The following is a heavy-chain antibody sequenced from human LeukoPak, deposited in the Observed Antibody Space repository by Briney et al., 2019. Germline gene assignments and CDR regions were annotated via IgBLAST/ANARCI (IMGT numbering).Heavy chain of an antibody. CDR3: TTYTVGPTTSHFAN. J-gene: IGHJ4*02. D-gene: IGHD1-26*01. CDR2: ISGSGGST. V-gene: IGHV3-23*01. CDR1: GFTFSSYA. Sequence: PGGSLRLSCAASGFTFSSYAMSWVRQAPGKGLEWVSAISGSGGSTYYADSVKGRFTISRDNSKNALYLQMNSLKTEATAVYFCTTYTVGPTTSHFANWGQGALVTVSS.